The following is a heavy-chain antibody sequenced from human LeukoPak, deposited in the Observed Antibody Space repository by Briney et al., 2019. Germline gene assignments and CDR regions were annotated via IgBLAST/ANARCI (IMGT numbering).Heavy chain of an antibody. CDR1: GFTFSSYE. CDR3: AKDSAKKYDDY. D-gene: IGHD2/OR15-2a*01. J-gene: IGHJ4*02. Sequence: PGGSLRLSCAASGFTFSSYEMNWVRQAPGKGLEWVSYISSSDSTIYYADSVKGRFTISRENSKNTLYLQMNSLRAEDTAVYYCAKDSAKKYDDYWGQGTLVTVSS. V-gene: IGHV3-48*03. CDR2: ISSSDSTI.